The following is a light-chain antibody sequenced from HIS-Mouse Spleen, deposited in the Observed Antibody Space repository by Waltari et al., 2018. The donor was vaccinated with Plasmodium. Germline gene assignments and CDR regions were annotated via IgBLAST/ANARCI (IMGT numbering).Light chain of an antibody. J-gene: IGKJ1*01. Sequence: EIVLTQSPGTLSLSPGDRATLSCRASQSVSSSYVAWYQQKPGQAPRLLIYGAASRATGIPDRFSGSGSGTDFTLTISRLEPEDFAVYYCQQYGSSGTFGQGTKVEIK. CDR2: GAA. CDR1: QSVSSSY. CDR3: QQYGSSGT. V-gene: IGKV3-20*01.